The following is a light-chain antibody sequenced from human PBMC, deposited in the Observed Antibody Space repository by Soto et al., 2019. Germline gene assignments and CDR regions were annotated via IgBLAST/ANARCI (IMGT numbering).Light chain of an antibody. Sequence: ETVLTQSPGILSLSPGERATLSCRASESISSSYLAWYQQKPGQAPRLLIYGASSGATGIPDRFSGSGSGTDFTLTISRLEPEDFAVYYCQQYGSSLPVTFGGGTKVDIK. CDR2: GAS. V-gene: IGKV3-20*01. CDR3: QQYGSSLPVT. J-gene: IGKJ4*01. CDR1: ESISSSY.